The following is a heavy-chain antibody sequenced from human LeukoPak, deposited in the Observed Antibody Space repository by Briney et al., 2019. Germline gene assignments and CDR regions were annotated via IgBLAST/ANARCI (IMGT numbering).Heavy chain of an antibody. CDR1: GGSISSYY. J-gene: IGHJ3*02. V-gene: IGHV4-59*01. CDR3: ARVPRLNAFDI. CDR2: IYYSGST. Sequence: SETLSLTCTVSGGSISSYYWSWIRQPPGKGLEWIGYIYYSGSTNYNPSLKSRVTISVDTSKNQFSLKLSSVTAADTAVYYCARVPRLNAFDIWGQGTMVTVSS.